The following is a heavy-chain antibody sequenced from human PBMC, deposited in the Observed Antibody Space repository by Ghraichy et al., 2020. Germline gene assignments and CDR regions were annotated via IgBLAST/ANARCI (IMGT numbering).Heavy chain of an antibody. V-gene: IGHV3-23*01. CDR1: GFTFSSYA. CDR3: AKASEEQLVPYYYYYYGMDV. CDR2: ISGSGGST. J-gene: IGHJ6*02. Sequence: GGSLRLSCAASGFTFSSYAMSWVRQAPGKGLEWVSAISGSGGSTYYADSVKGRFTISRDNSKNTLYLQMNSLRAEDTAVYYCAKASEEQLVPYYYYYYGMDVWGQGTTVTVSS. D-gene: IGHD6-13*01.